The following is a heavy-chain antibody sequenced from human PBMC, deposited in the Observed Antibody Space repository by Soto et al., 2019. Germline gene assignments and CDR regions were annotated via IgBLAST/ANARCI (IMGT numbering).Heavy chain of an antibody. D-gene: IGHD4-4*01. CDR1: GFTFSSYA. V-gene: IGHV3-23*01. CDR2: ISGSGGST. CDR3: AKAPYSRPHYGMAV. Sequence: GGSLRLSCAASGFTFSSYAMSWVRQAPGKGLEWVSAISGSGGSTYYADSVKGRFTISRDNSKNTLYLQMNSLRAEDTAVYYCAKAPYSRPHYGMAVWGQGTTVTVSS. J-gene: IGHJ6*02.